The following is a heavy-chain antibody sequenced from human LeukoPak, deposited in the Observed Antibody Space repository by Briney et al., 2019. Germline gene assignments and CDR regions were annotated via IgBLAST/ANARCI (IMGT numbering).Heavy chain of an antibody. CDR1: TFIVSSSH. CDR2: VYSSGST. Sequence: PGGSLRLSCAASTFIVSSSHMTWVRQTPGKGLEWVSVVYSSGSTFYADSVKGRFTISRDNSRNILYLQMNSLRAEDTAVYYCARGRNYFPIDYWGQGTLVTVSS. J-gene: IGHJ4*02. CDR3: ARGRNYFPIDY. D-gene: IGHD3-9*01. V-gene: IGHV3-53*01.